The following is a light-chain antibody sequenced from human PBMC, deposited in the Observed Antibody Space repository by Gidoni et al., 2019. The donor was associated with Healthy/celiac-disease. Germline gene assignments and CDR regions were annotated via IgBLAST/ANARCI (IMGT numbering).Light chain of an antibody. J-gene: IGKJ3*01. Sequence: DIVLTQSPGTLSLSPGERATLSCRASQSVSSSYLAWYQQKPGQAHRLLIYGASSRATGIPDRFSGRGSGTDFTLTISRLEPEDFAVYYWQQYGSSPIFTCXPXTKVDIK. CDR1: QSVSSSY. V-gene: IGKV3-20*01. CDR2: GAS. CDR3: QQYGSSPIFT.